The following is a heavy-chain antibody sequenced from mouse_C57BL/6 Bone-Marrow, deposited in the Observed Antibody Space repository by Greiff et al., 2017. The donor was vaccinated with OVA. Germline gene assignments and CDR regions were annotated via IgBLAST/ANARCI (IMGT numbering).Heavy chain of an antibody. CDR1: GYTFTDYY. J-gene: IGHJ3*01. V-gene: IGHV1-26*01. CDR3: AEGTAQAFAY. CDR2: INPNNGGT. D-gene: IGHD3-2*02. Sequence: EVQLQQSGPELVKPGASVKISCKASGYTFTDYYMNWVKQSHGKSLEWIGDINPNNGGTSYNQKFKGKATLTVDKSSSTAYMELRSLTSEDSAVYYCAEGTAQAFAYWGQGTLVTVSA.